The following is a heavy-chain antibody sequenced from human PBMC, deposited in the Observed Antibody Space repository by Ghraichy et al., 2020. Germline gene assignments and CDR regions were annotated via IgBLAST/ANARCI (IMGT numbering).Heavy chain of an antibody. J-gene: IGHJ5*02. CDR1: GFAFSNAW. CDR2: IQSTPDGGAT. Sequence: GGSLRLSCAASGFAFSNAWMSWVRQAPGKGLEWVGRIQSTPDGGATDYAAPVKGRFTISRDDSKNTLYMQMNSLKIEDTAVYYCTTGQMNPDLRHTFEPWGQGTLVTVSS. CDR3: TTGQMNPDLRHTFEP. D-gene: IGHD5-24*01. V-gene: IGHV3-15*01.